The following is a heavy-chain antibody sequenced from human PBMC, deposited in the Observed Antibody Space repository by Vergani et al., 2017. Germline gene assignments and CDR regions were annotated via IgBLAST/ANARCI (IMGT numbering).Heavy chain of an antibody. V-gene: IGHV4-61*02. CDR2: MYTSGHT. D-gene: IGHD2-21*01. J-gene: IGHJ6*03. Sequence: QVQLQESGPVLLKPSQTLSLTCTVSGASVSRGTYYWTWIRQPAGKKLEWIVRMYTSGHTIYNPALESRVTMSVDTSKNQFSLQLSSVTAADTAVYYCARASHCINCYSEGPNGPGYYYMDVWGKXP. CDR1: GASVSRGTYY. CDR3: ARASHCINCYSEGPNGPGYYYMDV.